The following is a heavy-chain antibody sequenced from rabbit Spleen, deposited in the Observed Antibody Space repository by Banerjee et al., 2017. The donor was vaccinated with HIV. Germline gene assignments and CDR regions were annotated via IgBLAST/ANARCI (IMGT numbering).Heavy chain of an antibody. V-gene: IGHV1S45*01. J-gene: IGHJ4*01. CDR3: ARGSAAMTMVITGYYLNL. D-gene: IGHD2-1*01. Sequence: QEQLVESGGGLVQPGGSLKLSCKASGFDFSTYSMSWVRQAPGKGLEWIACIYADRSGSTYYANWAKGRFTISRTSSTTVTLEMTSLTAADTATYFCARGSAAMTMVITGYYLNLWGQGILVTVS. CDR1: GFDFSTYS. CDR2: IYADRSGST.